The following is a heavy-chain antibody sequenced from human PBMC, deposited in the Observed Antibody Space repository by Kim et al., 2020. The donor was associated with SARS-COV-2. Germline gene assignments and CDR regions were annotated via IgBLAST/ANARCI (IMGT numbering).Heavy chain of an antibody. Sequence: SIGYGDSVKCRFTISRDNAKKSLYLQMNGLRVEDTALYYCVRGYAGGPFDLWGQGSLVTVSS. D-gene: IGHD3-16*01. J-gene: IGHJ4*02. V-gene: IGHV3-20*03. CDR3: VRGYAGGPFDL. CDR2: SI.